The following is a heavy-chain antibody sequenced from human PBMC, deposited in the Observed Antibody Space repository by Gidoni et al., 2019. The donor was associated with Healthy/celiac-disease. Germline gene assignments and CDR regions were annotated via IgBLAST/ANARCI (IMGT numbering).Heavy chain of an antibody. Sequence: QVQLVESGGGVVQPGRTLRLSCAASGFTFRSNVMHWVRQAPVKGLEWVAIISYDGSNNYYADSVKGRSTISRDNSKNTLYLQMNSLSAEDTAVFYCSKVGGFTWGDYYYDSSGYHYDYWGQGTLVTVSS. CDR2: ISYDGSNN. V-gene: IGHV3-30*18. CDR1: GFTFRSNV. D-gene: IGHD3-22*01. J-gene: IGHJ4*02. CDR3: SKVGGFTWGDYYYDSSGYHYDY.